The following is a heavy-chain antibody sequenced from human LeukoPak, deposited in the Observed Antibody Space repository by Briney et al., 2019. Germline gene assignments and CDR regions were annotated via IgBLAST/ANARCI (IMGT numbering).Heavy chain of an antibody. CDR3: ARLAKVPAANKVVDY. Sequence: PSETLSLTCAVYGGSFSGYYWSWIRQPPGKGLEWIGEINHSGSTNYNPSLKSRVTISLDTSKNQFSLKLSSVTAADTAVYYCARLAKVPAANKVVDYWGQGTLVTVSS. CDR2: INHSGST. CDR1: GGSFSGYY. V-gene: IGHV4-34*01. J-gene: IGHJ4*02. D-gene: IGHD2-2*01.